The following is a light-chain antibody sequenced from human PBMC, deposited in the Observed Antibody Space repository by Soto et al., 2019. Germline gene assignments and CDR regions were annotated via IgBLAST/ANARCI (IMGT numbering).Light chain of an antibody. CDR2: EVS. V-gene: IGLV2-18*02. CDR1: SSDVGSYNR. CDR3: KSYAGSNTYV. J-gene: IGLJ1*01. Sequence: HSVLTQPPSVSGSPGQSVTISCTGTSSDVGSYNRVSWYQQPPGTAPKLMIYEVSNRPSGVPDRFSGSKSGNTASLTVSGLQAADEADYFCKSYAGSNTYVFGSGTKVTV.